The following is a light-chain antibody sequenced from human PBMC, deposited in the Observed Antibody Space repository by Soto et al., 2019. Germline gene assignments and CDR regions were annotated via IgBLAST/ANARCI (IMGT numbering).Light chain of an antibody. V-gene: IGKV2-30*01. Sequence: DVVMTQSPLSLPVTLGQPASISCRSSQSLVYSDGNTFLNWFQQRPGQSPRRLIYKVYNRDSGVADRFSGSGSGTDFTLKISRVEAEDVGVYYCMQGTHWPPTFGQGTKVEIK. CDR3: MQGTHWPPT. CDR2: KVY. J-gene: IGKJ1*01. CDR1: QSLVYSDGNTF.